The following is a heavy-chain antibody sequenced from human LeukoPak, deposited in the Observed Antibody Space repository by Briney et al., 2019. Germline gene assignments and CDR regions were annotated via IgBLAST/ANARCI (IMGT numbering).Heavy chain of an antibody. D-gene: IGHD1-26*01. CDR2: IYYSGST. Sequence: SETLSLTCTVSGGSISSYYWSWIRQPPGKGLEWIGYIYYSGSTNYNPSLKSRVTISVDTSKNQFSLELSSVTAADTAVCYCAGEVGATSPYYYYMDVWGKGTTVTVSS. CDR3: AGEVGATSPYYYYMDV. V-gene: IGHV4-59*01. CDR1: GGSISSYY. J-gene: IGHJ6*03.